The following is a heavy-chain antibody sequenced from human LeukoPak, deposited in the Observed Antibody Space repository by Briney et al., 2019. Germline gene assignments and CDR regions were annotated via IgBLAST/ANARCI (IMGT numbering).Heavy chain of an antibody. CDR1: GGTFSSYA. D-gene: IGHD3-10*01. CDR3: ARDSEVRRNLWHY. CDR2: IIPIFATA. V-gene: IGHV1-69*01. Sequence: ASVKVSCKASGGTFSSYAISWVRQAPGQGLEWMGGIIPIFATANYAQKFQGTVTISADESTSTVYMEMSSLRSEDMAVYYCARDSEVRRNLWHYWGQGTLVTVSS. J-gene: IGHJ4*02.